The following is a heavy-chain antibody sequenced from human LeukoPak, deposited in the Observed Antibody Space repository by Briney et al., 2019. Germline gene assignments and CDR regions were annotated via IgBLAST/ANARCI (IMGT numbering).Heavy chain of an antibody. CDR1: EFSVGSNY. D-gene: IGHD5-12*01. J-gene: IGHJ4*02. CDR2: IYSGGST. V-gene: IGHV3-66*01. CDR3: AREPSGYHNT. Sequence: GGSLRLSYAASEFSVGSNYMTWVRQAPGKGLEWVSLIYSGGSTYYADSVKGRFTISRDNSKNTPYLQMNSLRAEDTAVYYCAREPSGYHNTGGQGTLVTVSS.